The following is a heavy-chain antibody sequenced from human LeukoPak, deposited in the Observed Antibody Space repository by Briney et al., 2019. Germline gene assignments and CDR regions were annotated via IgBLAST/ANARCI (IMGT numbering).Heavy chain of an antibody. CDR2: ISSSSSYI. Sequence: GGSLRLSCAASGFTFSSYSMNWVRQAPGKGLEWVSSISSSSSYIYYADPVKGRFAISRDNAKNSLYLQMNSLRAEDTAVYYCASAGMVVAGKPFDYWGQGTLVTVSS. CDR1: GFTFSSYS. J-gene: IGHJ4*02. V-gene: IGHV3-21*01. D-gene: IGHD6-19*01. CDR3: ASAGMVVAGKPFDY.